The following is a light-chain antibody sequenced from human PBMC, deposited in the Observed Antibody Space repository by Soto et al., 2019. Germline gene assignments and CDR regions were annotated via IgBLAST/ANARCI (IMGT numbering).Light chain of an antibody. J-gene: IGKJ4*01. Sequence: EIMMTQSPVTLSVSPGERATLSCRASQSVNSNLAWYQQKPGQAPRLLIYDASNRATGIPARFSGSGSGTDFTLTISSLEPEDFAVYYCQQRSNPITFGRGTKVDIK. V-gene: IGKV3-11*01. CDR3: QQRSNPIT. CDR2: DAS. CDR1: QSVNSN.